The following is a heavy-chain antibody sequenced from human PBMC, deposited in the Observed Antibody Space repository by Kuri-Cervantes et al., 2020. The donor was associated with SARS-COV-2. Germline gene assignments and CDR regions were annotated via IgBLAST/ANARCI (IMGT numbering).Heavy chain of an antibody. CDR2: IIPIFGTA. V-gene: IGHV1-69*06. J-gene: IGHJ6*02. CDR1: GGTFSSYA. CDR3: ARAKYCSSTSCPARRGMDV. D-gene: IGHD2-2*01. Sequence: SVKVSCKASGGTFSSYAISWVRQAPGQGLEWMGGIIPIFGTANYAQKFQSRVTITADKSTSTAYMELSSLRSDDTAVYYCARAKYCSSTSCPARRGMDVWGQGTTVTVSS.